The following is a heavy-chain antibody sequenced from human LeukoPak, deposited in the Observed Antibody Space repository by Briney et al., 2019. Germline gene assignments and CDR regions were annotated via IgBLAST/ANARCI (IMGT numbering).Heavy chain of an antibody. D-gene: IGHD3-10*01. J-gene: IGHJ4*02. CDR1: GGSISSYY. V-gene: IGHV4-59*01. CDR2: IYYSGST. CDR3: ARGPYYYGSGTYYDEGFDS. Sequence: SETLSLTCTVSGGSISSYYWSWIRQPPGKGLEWIGYIYYSGSTNYNPSLKSRVTISVDTSKNQFSLKLSSVTAADTAVYYCARGPYYYGSGTYYDEGFDSWGQGTLVTVSS.